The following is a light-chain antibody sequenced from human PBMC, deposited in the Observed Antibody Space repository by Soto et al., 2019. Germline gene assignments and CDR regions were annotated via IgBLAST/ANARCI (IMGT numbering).Light chain of an antibody. V-gene: IGKV3-11*01. CDR3: QQRSNLVT. CDR1: QSVSTY. J-gene: IGKJ4*01. Sequence: IVLTQSPAILSLSPGERATLSCSARQSVSTYLAWFQQKLGQPPRLLIYDASKRATGVPARFSGSGSGTDFTLTIISLEPEDVAVYYCQQRSNLVTFGGGTKLEI. CDR2: DAS.